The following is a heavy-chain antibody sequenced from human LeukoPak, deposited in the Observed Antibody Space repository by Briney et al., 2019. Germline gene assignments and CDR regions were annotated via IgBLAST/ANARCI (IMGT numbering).Heavy chain of an antibody. J-gene: IGHJ1*01. CDR3: ARDRGYYYSLH. CDR1: GFTVSSNY. Sequence: GGSLRLSCAASGFTVSSNYMSWVRQAPGKGLEWVSVIYSGGSTYYADSVKGRFTISRDNSKNTLYLQMNSLRAEDTAVYYCARDRGYYYSLHWGQGTLVTVSS. D-gene: IGHD3-22*01. V-gene: IGHV3-66*01. CDR2: IYSGGST.